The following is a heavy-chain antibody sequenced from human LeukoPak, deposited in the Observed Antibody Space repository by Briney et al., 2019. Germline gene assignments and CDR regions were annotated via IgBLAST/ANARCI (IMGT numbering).Heavy chain of an antibody. CDR1: GFTFSSYG. V-gene: IGHV3-30*18. CDR2: ISYDGSNK. D-gene: IGHD2-15*01. Sequence: GGSLRLSCAASGFTFSSYGVHWVRQAPGKGLEWVAVISYDGSNKYYADSVKGQFTISRDNSKNTLYLQMNSLRAEDTAVYYCAKEGPRYCSGGSCYCLDYWGQGTLVTVSS. CDR3: AKEGPRYCSGGSCYCLDY. J-gene: IGHJ4*02.